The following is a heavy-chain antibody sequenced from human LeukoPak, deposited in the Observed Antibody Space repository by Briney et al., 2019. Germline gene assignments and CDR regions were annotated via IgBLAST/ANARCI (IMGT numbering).Heavy chain of an antibody. CDR2: INHSGST. D-gene: IGHD2-2*01. CDR1: GGSFSGYY. Sequence: SETLSRNCAVYGGSFSGYYWSWIRQPPGKGLEWIGEINHSGSTNYNPSLKSRVTISVDTSKNQFSLKLSSVTAADTAVYYCASSVCSSTSCIDYWGQGTLVTVSS. CDR3: ASSVCSSTSCIDY. J-gene: IGHJ4*02. V-gene: IGHV4-34*01.